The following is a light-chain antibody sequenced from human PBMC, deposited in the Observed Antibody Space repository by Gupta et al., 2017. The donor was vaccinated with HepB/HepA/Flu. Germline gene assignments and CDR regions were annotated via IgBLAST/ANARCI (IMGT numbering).Light chain of an antibody. J-gene: IGLJ3*02. Sequence: TVVTQEAALNWCPGATVHLTCASSTGAVTSGYYPNWVQHKPGQAPRALIYSISNKHSWTPARFSGSLLAGKVALTLSGVQPEDEADYYCLLSYCGAWVFGGGTKLTVL. CDR1: TGAVTSGYY. CDR2: SIS. CDR3: LLSYCGAWV. V-gene: IGLV7-43*01.